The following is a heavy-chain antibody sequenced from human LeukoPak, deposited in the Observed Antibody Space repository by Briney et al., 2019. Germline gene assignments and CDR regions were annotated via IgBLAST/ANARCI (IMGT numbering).Heavy chain of an antibody. CDR1: GYTFTGYY. CDR2: INPNSGGT. CDR3: AREADRLRFFDY. V-gene: IGHV1-2*04. J-gene: IGHJ4*02. D-gene: IGHD5-12*01. Sequence: ALVKVSCEASGYTFTGYYMHWVRQAPGQGLEWMGWINPNSGGTNYAQKFQGWVTMTRDTSISTAYMELSRLRSDDTAVYYCAREADRLRFFDYWGQGTLVTVSS.